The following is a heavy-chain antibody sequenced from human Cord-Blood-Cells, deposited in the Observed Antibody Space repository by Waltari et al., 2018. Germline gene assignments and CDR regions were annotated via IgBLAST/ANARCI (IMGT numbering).Heavy chain of an antibody. D-gene: IGHD3-10*02. CDR3: ARLDVRFSYYFDY. J-gene: IGHJ4*02. V-gene: IGHV4-39*01. Sequence: QLQLQESGPGLVKPSETLSLTCTVSGGSISSSSYYWGWIRQPPGKGLEWIGSIYYSGRTYYNPSLKSRVTISVDTSKNQFSLKLSSVTAADTAVYYCARLDVRFSYYFDYWGQGTLVTVSS. CDR2: IYYSGRT. CDR1: GGSISSSSYY.